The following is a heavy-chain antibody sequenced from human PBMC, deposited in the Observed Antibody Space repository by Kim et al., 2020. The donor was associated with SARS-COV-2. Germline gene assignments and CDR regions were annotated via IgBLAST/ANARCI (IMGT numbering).Heavy chain of an antibody. J-gene: IGHJ6*02. CDR3: AKDPPLEWELRVDGMDV. V-gene: IGHV3-23*01. D-gene: IGHD1-26*01. CDR2: ISGSGGST. CDR1: GFTFSSYA. Sequence: GGSLRLSCAASGFTFSSYAMSWVRQAPGKGLEWVSAISGSGGSTYYADSVKGRFTISRDNSKNTLYLQMNSLRAEDTAVYYCAKDPPLEWELRVDGMDVWGQGTTVTVSS.